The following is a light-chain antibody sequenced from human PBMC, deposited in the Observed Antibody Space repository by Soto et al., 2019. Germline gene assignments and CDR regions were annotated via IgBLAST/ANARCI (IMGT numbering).Light chain of an antibody. J-gene: IGKJ4*01. CDR2: ATS. CDR3: LQDYEYPLT. Sequence: AIQMTQSPSSLSASVGDTVTITRRASQGIRNDLGWYQQKPGKAPNLLIYATSSLQSGVPSRFSGSGSGTDFTLTISSLQPEDFATYYCLQDYEYPLTFGGGTTVEVK. V-gene: IGKV1-6*01. CDR1: QGIRND.